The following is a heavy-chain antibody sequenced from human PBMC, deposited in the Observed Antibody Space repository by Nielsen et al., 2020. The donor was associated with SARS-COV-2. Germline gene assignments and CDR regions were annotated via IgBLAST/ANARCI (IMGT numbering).Heavy chain of an antibody. CDR3: ASEYL. J-gene: IGHJ5*02. V-gene: IGHV3-30-3*01. Sequence: GGSLRLSCAASGFTFSSYAMHWVRQAPGKGLEWVAVISYDGSNKYYADSVKGRFTISRDNSKNTLYLQMNSLRAEDTALYYCASEYLWGQGTLVTVSS. CDR2: ISYDGSNK. CDR1: GFTFSSYA.